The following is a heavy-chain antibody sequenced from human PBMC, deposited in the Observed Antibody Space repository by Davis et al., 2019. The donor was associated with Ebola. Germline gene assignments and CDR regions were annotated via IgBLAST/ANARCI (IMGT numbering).Heavy chain of an antibody. CDR1: GYSFTSYW. CDR2: IYPGDSDN. Sequence: PGGSLRLSCKGSGYSFTSYWIAWVRQTPEKGLEWMGIIYPGDSDNRYSPSFQGQVTISADKSSSTVYLQWSSLKASDTAIYYCARHITGNLYYYYGLDVWGQGTTVTVSS. J-gene: IGHJ6*02. V-gene: IGHV5-51*01. CDR3: ARHITGNLYYYYGLDV. D-gene: IGHD1-20*01.